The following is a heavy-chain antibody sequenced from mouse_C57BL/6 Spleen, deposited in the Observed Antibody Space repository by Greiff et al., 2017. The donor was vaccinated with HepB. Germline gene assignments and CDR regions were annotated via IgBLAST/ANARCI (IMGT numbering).Heavy chain of an antibody. V-gene: IGHV14-3*01. CDR1: GFNIKNTY. D-gene: IGHD2-4*01. CDR3: ARSTVYYDYDGYFDV. CDR2: IDPANGNT. Sequence: EVQLQQSVAELVRPGASVKLSCTASGFNIKNTYMHWVKQRPEQGLEWIGRIDPANGNTKYAPKFQGKATITADTSSNTAYLQLSILTSEDTAIYYCARSTVYYDYDGYFDVWGTGTTVTVSS. J-gene: IGHJ1*03.